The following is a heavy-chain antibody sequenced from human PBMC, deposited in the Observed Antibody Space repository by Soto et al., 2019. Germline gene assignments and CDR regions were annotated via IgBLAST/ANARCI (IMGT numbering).Heavy chain of an antibody. Sequence: PSETLSLTCAVYGGSFSGYYWTWIRQPPGTGLEWIGEINHSGSTNYNPSLKSRVTISVDTSKNQFSLKLTSVTAADTAVYYCARHHPFHYDSSGYYDSWGQGTLVTVSS. CDR3: ARHHPFHYDSSGYYDS. CDR2: INHSGST. CDR1: GGSFSGYY. J-gene: IGHJ5*01. V-gene: IGHV4-34*01. D-gene: IGHD3-22*01.